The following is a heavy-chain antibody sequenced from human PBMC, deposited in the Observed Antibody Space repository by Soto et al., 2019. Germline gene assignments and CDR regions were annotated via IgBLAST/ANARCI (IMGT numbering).Heavy chain of an antibody. CDR3: AKHVQIFYYYYYMDV. CDR1: GFTFSSYA. Sequence: EVQLLESGGGLVQPGGSLRLSCAPSGFTFSSYAMSWVRQAPGKGLEWVSAISGSGGSTYYADSVKGRFTISRDNSKNTLYLQMNSLRAEDTAVYYCAKHVQIFYYYYYMDVWGKGTTVTVSS. CDR2: ISGSGGST. D-gene: IGHD3-3*01. V-gene: IGHV3-23*01. J-gene: IGHJ6*03.